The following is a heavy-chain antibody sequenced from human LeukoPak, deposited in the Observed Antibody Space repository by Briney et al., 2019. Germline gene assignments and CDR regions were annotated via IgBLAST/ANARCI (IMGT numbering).Heavy chain of an antibody. J-gene: IGHJ4*02. D-gene: IGHD7-27*01. Sequence: PGGSLRLSCAASGFTFSSYSMNWVRQAPGKRLEWLSYASSSSSSIYYADSVKGRFTVSRDDSKNALYLQMNSLRAEDTAVYYCAKDGGLWVSAHWGDSWGRGTLVTVSS. CDR2: ASSSSSSI. CDR3: AKDGGLWVSAHWGDS. V-gene: IGHV3-48*01. CDR1: GFTFSSYS.